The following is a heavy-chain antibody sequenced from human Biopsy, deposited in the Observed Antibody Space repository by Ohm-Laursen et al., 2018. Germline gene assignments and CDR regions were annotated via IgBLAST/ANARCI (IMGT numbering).Heavy chain of an antibody. Sequence: GTLSLTWGVYGKTFSDYYWSWIRQPPGKGLEWIGQINQSGRTNYDPSLKSRVNISADKSNNQFSLKLTSVTSADTAVYFCGNEVHGRDYWGLGALVTVSS. V-gene: IGHV4-34*08. D-gene: IGHD2-15*01. CDR2: INQSGRT. CDR3: GNEVHGRDY. CDR1: GKTFSDYY. J-gene: IGHJ4*02.